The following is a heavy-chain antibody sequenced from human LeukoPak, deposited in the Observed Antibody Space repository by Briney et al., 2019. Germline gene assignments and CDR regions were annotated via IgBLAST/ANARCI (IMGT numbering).Heavy chain of an antibody. CDR3: TRAVVRAAHDI. Sequence: PGGSLRLSSAASEFTVSDHYMDWVRQAPGKGLEWVGRTRYKADSYTTEYAASVKGRFSISRDDSKNSLYLQMNSLKTEDTAVYYCTRAVVRAAHDIWGQRTMVTVSS. D-gene: IGHD1-26*01. J-gene: IGHJ3*02. CDR1: EFTVSDHY. V-gene: IGHV3-72*01. CDR2: TRYKADSYTT.